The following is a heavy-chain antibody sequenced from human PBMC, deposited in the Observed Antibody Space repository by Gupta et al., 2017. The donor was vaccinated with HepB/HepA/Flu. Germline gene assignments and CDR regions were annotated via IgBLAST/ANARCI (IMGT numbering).Heavy chain of an antibody. CDR3: ASELVTGYYYMDV. D-gene: IGHD2-21*02. V-gene: IGHV3-33*01. Sequence: QVQLVEYGGGVVQPGRSLRLSCAASGFPFGSYVLHWDRQAPGKGLEWVAVIWYDGSNKYYADSVKGRFTISRDNSKNTLYLQMNSLRAEDTAVYYCASELVTGYYYMDVWGKGTTVTVSS. J-gene: IGHJ6*03. CDR1: GFPFGSYV. CDR2: IWYDGSNK.